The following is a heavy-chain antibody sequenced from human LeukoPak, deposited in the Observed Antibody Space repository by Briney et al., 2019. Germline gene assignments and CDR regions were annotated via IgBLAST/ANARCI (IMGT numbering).Heavy chain of an antibody. Sequence: RRASVTVSCKASGYTFTGYYMHWVRQAPGQGLEWMGWINPNSGGTNYAQKFRGRVTMTRDTSISTAYMELSRLRSDDTAVYYCARYHLKVGATAFDYWGQGTLVTVSS. J-gene: IGHJ4*02. D-gene: IGHD1-26*01. CDR3: ARYHLKVGATAFDY. CDR1: GYTFTGYY. CDR2: INPNSGGT. V-gene: IGHV1-2*02.